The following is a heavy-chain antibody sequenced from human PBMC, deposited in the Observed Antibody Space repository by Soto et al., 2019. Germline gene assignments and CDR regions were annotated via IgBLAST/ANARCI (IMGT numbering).Heavy chain of an antibody. CDR1: GGSISSSNW. J-gene: IGHJ3*02. Sequence: PSETLSLTCAVSGGSISSSNWWSWVRQPPGKGLEWIGEIYHSGSTNYNPSLKSRVTISVDKSKNQFSLKLSSVTAADTAVYYCARDPTYYYDSSGLDAFDIWGQGXMVTV. CDR2: IYHSGST. CDR3: ARDPTYYYDSSGLDAFDI. D-gene: IGHD3-22*01. V-gene: IGHV4-4*02.